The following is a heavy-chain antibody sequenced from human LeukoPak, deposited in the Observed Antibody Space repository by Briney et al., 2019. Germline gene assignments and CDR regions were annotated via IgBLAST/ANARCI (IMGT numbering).Heavy chain of an antibody. Sequence: GGSLRLSCATSGFTFSDCAMTWVRQTPGKGLEWVSDISGYGENTYYADSVKGRFTISRDSSKNTLYLQMNSLRAEDTAVYYCARAPRGFQWFVEHWGQGTLVTVSS. J-gene: IGHJ4*02. CDR1: GFTFSDCA. D-gene: IGHD3-22*01. CDR2: ISGYGENT. V-gene: IGHV3-23*01. CDR3: ARAPRGFQWFVEH.